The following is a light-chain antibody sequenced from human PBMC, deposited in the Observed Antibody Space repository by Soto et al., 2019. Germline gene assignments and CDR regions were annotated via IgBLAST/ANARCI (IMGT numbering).Light chain of an antibody. J-gene: IGLJ3*02. Sequence: QSALTQPASVSGSPGQSITISCTGTSSDVGGYNHVSWYQQHPGKAPKLMIYEVSNRPSGVSSRFSGSKSGNTASLTISGLQAEDEADYYCSSYTNSDTWVFGGGTKLTVL. CDR2: EVS. V-gene: IGLV2-14*01. CDR1: SSDVGGYNH. CDR3: SSYTNSDTWV.